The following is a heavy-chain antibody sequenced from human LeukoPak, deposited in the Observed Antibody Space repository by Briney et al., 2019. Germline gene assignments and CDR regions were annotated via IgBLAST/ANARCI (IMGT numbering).Heavy chain of an antibody. CDR1: GGSISSSSYY. Sequence: SETLSLTCTVSGGSISSSSYYWGWIRQPPGKGLEWVGSLYYSGSTYYNPSLTSRVTISVDPSKNQFSLKLRSVTAADTAVYYCARVAQKLERIAVAGTSEWRANWYFDLWGRGTLVTVSS. CDR2: LYYSGST. V-gene: IGHV4-39*07. D-gene: IGHD6-19*01. J-gene: IGHJ2*01. CDR3: ARVAQKLERIAVAGTSEWRANWYFDL.